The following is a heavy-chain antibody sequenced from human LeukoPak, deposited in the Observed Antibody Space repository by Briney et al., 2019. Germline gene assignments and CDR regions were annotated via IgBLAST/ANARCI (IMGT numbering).Heavy chain of an antibody. V-gene: IGHV4-34*01. CDR3: TRGLDGEMLWGKYFQQ. D-gene: IGHD3-10*01. Sequence: PSETLSLTCAVYGGPFSGYYWTWIRQPPGKGRQWLGEINHGVSITYNPSLKTRVTISGDTSKNQFSLKLSSVTAADTGVYYCTRGLDGEMLWGKYFQQWGQGTPVTVSS. J-gene: IGHJ1*01. CDR2: INHGVSI. CDR1: GGPFSGYY.